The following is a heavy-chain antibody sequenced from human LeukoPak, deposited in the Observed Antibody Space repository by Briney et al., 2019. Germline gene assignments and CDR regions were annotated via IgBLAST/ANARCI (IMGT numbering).Heavy chain of an antibody. CDR3: ARDEVGAVDY. CDR2: IYSGGGT. J-gene: IGHJ4*02. CDR1: VFTDRSSY. D-gene: IGHD1-26*01. V-gene: IGHV3-53*01. Sequence: GRTLRLSCAASVFTDRSSYMSGVPHPPAKGVEWVSGIYSGGGTYYGDSVKGRFSISRDNSKNTLYIQMNSLRAEDTAVYYCARDEVGAVDYWGQGTLVTVSS.